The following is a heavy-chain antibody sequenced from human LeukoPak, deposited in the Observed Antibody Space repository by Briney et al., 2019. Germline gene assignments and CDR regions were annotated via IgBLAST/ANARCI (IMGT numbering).Heavy chain of an antibody. J-gene: IGHJ4*02. D-gene: IGHD3-10*01. Sequence: GGSLTLPCAASGLTFSSYWVHWVRQATGKGLVGVPRNNSDRSSTICADSVKGRFTISRDNAKNTLYLQMNGLRAGDTAVYYCARDYGSGTHDYWGQGTLVTVSS. CDR1: GLTFSSYW. V-gene: IGHV3-74*01. CDR3: ARDYGSGTHDY. CDR2: NNSDRSST.